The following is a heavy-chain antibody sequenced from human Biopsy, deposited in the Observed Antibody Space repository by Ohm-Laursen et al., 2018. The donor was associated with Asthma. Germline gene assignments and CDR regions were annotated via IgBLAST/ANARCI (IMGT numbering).Heavy chain of an antibody. CDR1: GFTFKAYG. D-gene: IGHD1-26*01. CDR2: MSCEESVQ. Sequence: RSLRLSCAASGFTFKAYGIHWVRQAPGKGLEWVAVMSCEESVQYFADSVKGQFTFSRDNSKNTLYLQMNSLRAEDSAVYYCARDFGRGSYFVGTTFDYWGPGTLVTVSS. J-gene: IGHJ4*02. V-gene: IGHV3-30*03. CDR3: ARDFGRGSYFVGTTFDY.